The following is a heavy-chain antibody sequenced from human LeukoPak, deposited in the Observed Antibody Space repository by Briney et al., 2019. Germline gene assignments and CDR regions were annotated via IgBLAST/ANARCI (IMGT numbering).Heavy chain of an antibody. CDR3: ARDQSTNWWNSEGSLFDY. V-gene: IGHV3-21*01. J-gene: IGHJ4*02. CDR1: GFTFSSYS. Sequence: GGSLRLSCAASGFTFSSYSMNWVRQAPGKGLEWVSSISGSSSYIYYADSVKGRFTISRDNAKNSLYLQMNSLRAEDTAVYYCARDQSTNWWNSEGSLFDYWGQGTLVTVSS. D-gene: IGHD2-8*02. CDR2: ISGSSSYI.